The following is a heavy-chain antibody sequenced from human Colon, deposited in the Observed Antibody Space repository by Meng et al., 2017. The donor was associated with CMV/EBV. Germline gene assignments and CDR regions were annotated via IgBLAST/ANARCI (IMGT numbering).Heavy chain of an antibody. Sequence: QGQVLQSGDEVKKRGASLKVSCKTSGHTFPHHGITWVRQAPGQRLEWLGWIRAYNGNIKYAEKLQGRITMTTDASTNTAYMELGSLTSDDTAIYYCARADGIFTGYSLDYWGQGTLVTVSS. J-gene: IGHJ4*02. D-gene: IGHD3-9*01. CDR3: ARADGIFTGYSLDY. V-gene: IGHV1-18*01. CDR1: GHTFPHHG. CDR2: IRAYNGNI.